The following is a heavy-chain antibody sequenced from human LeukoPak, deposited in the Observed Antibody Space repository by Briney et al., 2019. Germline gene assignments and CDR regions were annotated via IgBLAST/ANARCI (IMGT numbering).Heavy chain of an antibody. CDR3: ARSFMWGLNIAAVEDY. Sequence: ASVKVSCKASGYTFTSYAMNWVRQAPGQGLEWMGWINTNTGNPTYAQGFTGRFVFSLDTSTSTAYLQISSLKAEDTAVYYCARSFMWGLNIAAVEDYWGQGTLDTVSS. J-gene: IGHJ4*02. CDR1: GYTFTSYA. V-gene: IGHV7-4-1*02. D-gene: IGHD6-13*01. CDR2: INTNTGNP.